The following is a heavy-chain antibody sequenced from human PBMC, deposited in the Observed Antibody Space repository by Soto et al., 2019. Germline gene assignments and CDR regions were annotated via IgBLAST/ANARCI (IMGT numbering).Heavy chain of an antibody. CDR1: GGSFSGYY. D-gene: IGHD3-22*01. J-gene: IGHJ5*02. V-gene: IGHV4-34*01. CDR2: INHSGST. CDR3: ARGGWAMIVVVGYNCFDP. Sequence: PSETLSLTCAVYGGSFSGYYWSWIRQPPGKGLEWIGEINHSGSTNYNPSLKSRVTISVDTSKNQFSLKLSSVTAADTAVYYCARGGWAMIVVVGYNCFDPWGQGTPVTSPS.